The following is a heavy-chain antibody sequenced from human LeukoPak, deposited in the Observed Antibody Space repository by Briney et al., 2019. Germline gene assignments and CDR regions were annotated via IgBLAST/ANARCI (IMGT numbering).Heavy chain of an antibody. Sequence: GASVKVSCKASGYTFTSYDINWVRQATGQGLEWMGWMSPNSGNTGYAQKFQGRVTMTRNTSISTAYMELSSLRSEDAAVYYFSKAQPAIRYFDWFTSSGHSDYWGQGTLVTVSS. D-gene: IGHD3-9*01. CDR2: MSPNSGNT. J-gene: IGHJ4*02. V-gene: IGHV1-8*01. CDR3: SKAQPAIRYFDWFTSSGHSDY. CDR1: GYTFTSYD.